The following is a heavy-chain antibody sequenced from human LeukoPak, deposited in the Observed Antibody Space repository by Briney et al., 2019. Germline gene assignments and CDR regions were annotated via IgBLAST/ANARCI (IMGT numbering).Heavy chain of an antibody. D-gene: IGHD6-19*01. J-gene: IGHJ3*02. CDR3: AREGTERVAVAGTPDAFDI. CDR1: GGSISSYY. Sequence: SETLSLTCTVSGGSISSYYWSWIRQPPGKGLEWIGYIYYSGSTNYNPSLKSRVTISVDTSKNQFPLKLSSVTAADTAVYYCAREGTERVAVAGTPDAFDIWGQGTMVTVSS. CDR2: IYYSGST. V-gene: IGHV4-59*01.